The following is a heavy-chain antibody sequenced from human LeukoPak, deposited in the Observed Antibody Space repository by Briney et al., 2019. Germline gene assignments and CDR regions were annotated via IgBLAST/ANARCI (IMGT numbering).Heavy chain of an antibody. V-gene: IGHV1-3*04. CDR1: GYTFTSYG. CDR3: AREWGDY. D-gene: IGHD3-16*01. Sequence: ASVKVSCKASGYTFTSYGMHWVRQAPGQRLEWMGWINTGNGNTKYSQKFQGRVTITRNTSISTAYMEVSSLRSEDTAVYYCAREWGDYWGQGTLVTVSS. CDR2: INTGNGNT. J-gene: IGHJ4*02.